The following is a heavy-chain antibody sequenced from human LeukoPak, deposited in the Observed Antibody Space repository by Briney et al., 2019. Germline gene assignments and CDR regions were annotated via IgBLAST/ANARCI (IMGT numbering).Heavy chain of an antibody. CDR1: GFTFSSYG. D-gene: IGHD6-13*01. CDR3: AKSGSSWLGNAFDI. CDR2: ISGSGGST. V-gene: IGHV3-23*01. Sequence: PGGTLRLSCAASGFTFSSYGMSWVRQAPGKGLEWVSAISGSGGSTYYADSVKGRFTISRDNSKNTLYLQMNSLRAEDTAVYYCAKSGSSWLGNAFDIWGQGTMVTVSS. J-gene: IGHJ3*02.